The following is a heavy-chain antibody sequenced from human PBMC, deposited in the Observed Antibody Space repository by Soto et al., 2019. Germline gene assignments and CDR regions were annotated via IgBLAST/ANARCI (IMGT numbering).Heavy chain of an antibody. CDR3: VRDGTKTLRDWFDP. D-gene: IGHD1-1*01. Sequence: SETLSLTCTVSGDSISRSGYYWSWIRKSAGKGLEWIGRIYATGTTDYNPSLKSRVMMSVDTSKKQFSLRLRSVTAADTAVYYCVRDGTKTLRDWFDPWGQGISVTVSS. CDR1: GDSISRSGYY. V-gene: IGHV4-61*02. J-gene: IGHJ5*02. CDR2: IYATGTT.